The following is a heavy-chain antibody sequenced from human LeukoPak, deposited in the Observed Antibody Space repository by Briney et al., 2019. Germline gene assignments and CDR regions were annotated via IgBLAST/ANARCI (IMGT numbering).Heavy chain of an antibody. CDR1: GFTFSSYS. CDR2: ISSSSSTI. Sequence: PGGSLRLSCAASGFTFSSYSMNWVRQAPGKGLEWVSYISSSSSTIYYADSVKGRFTISRDNAKNSLYLQMNSLRAEDTAVYYCARDLGGYCSGGSCVTDAFDIWGQGTMVTVSS. V-gene: IGHV3-48*04. J-gene: IGHJ3*02. CDR3: ARDLGGYCSGGSCVTDAFDI. D-gene: IGHD2-15*01.